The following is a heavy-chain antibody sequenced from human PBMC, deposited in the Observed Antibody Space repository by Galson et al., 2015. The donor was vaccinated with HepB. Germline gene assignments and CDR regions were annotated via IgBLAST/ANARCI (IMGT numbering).Heavy chain of an antibody. CDR1: GGSFSGLY. Sequence: ETLSLTCGVFGGSFSGLYWTWIRQSPGKRLEWIGEINHIGGTNYNPSLKSRVTLSVDTSRKQFSLKLRSLSAADTAVCFCARRGGSRLTATFDYWGQGVLVTVSS. CDR3: ARRGGSRLTATFDY. CDR2: INHIGGT. J-gene: IGHJ4*02. D-gene: IGHD2-15*01. V-gene: IGHV4-34*01.